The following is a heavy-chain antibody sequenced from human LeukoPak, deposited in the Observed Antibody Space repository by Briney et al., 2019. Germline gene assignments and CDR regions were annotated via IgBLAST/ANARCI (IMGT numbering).Heavy chain of an antibody. CDR2: IYPGDSGP. CDR1: GYSFTSYC. CDR3: GMSGDRVPLQDDVFDV. D-gene: IGHD1-26*01. V-gene: IGHV5-51*01. J-gene: IGHJ3*01. Sequence: GESLKISCKVSGYSFTSYCIGWVRQMPGKGLEWMGIIYPGDSGPTYSPSFQGQVTISVDKSINTAYLQWSSLQASDTAMYYCGMSGDRVPLQDDVFDVWGQGTMVTVSS.